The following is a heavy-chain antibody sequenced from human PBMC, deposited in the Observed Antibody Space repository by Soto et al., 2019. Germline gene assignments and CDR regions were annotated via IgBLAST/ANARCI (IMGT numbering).Heavy chain of an antibody. CDR3: TTGSVEGV. CDR2: VKRKIDGETT. Sequence: PGGSLRLSCAASDFSISNAWMNWVRQAPGKGLEWVGRVKRKIDGETTDYAAPVKGRFTISRDDSNNMLYLQMNSLKADDTAVYYCTTGSVEGVWGQGTTVTVSS. V-gene: IGHV3-15*07. J-gene: IGHJ6*02. CDR1: DFSISNAW. D-gene: IGHD2-15*01.